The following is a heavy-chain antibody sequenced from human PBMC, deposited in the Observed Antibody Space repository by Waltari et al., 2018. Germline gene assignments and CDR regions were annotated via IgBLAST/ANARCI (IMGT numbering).Heavy chain of an antibody. J-gene: IGHJ4*02. Sequence: EVQLVDSGGGLVQLGGSLRLSCSGSGCTFTNHWMSWVRQAPGKGPEWVASIKQDGSEKYYVDSMKGRFTISRDNAKNSLSLQMDSLRAEDTAVYFCARGVTTVEYWGQGTLVTVSS. CDR3: ARGVTTVEY. D-gene: IGHD2-21*02. V-gene: IGHV3-7*04. CDR1: GCTFTNHW. CDR2: IKQDGSEK.